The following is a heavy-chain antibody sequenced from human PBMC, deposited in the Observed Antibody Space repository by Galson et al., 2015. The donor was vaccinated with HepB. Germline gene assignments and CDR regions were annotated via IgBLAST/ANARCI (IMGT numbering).Heavy chain of an antibody. J-gene: IGHJ4*02. V-gene: IGHV3-48*01. D-gene: IGHD1-26*01. CDR1: GFTFSSYT. Sequence: SLRLSCAASGFTFSSYTMTWVRQAPGKGLEWISYISTTSDNKFSADSVKGRFIISRDNAKNLLYLQINSLRAEDTAVYYCTRIALSGSYWYFDYWGQGSLVTVSS. CDR2: ISTTSDNK. CDR3: TRIALSGSYWYFDY.